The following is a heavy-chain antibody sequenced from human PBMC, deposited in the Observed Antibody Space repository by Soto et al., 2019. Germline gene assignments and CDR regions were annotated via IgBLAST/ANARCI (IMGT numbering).Heavy chain of an antibody. CDR3: AKAPYYASNSRCSFNI. J-gene: IGHJ3*02. V-gene: IGHV4-30-4*01. Sequence: SSVTLSLTCTVSGDSVSSGIYYWSWIRQSPGKGLQWIGYVSYSGTTYYNPSLESRITMSLDTSKNQFSLKVTSVTAADTAVYFCAKAPYYASNSRCSFNIWVQGTMVT. CDR1: GDSVSSGIYY. D-gene: IGHD1-26*01. CDR2: VSYSGTT.